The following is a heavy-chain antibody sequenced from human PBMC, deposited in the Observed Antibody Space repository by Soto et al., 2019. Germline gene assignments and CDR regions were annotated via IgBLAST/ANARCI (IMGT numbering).Heavy chain of an antibody. CDR1: AVSISSGGYY. CDR2: MYYNHST. Sequence: SETLSLTCSVSAVSISSGGYYWTWCRRRAGGGRGCIVDMYYNHSTNNNPSLKGRVTISGDTSKKQFFLEVRSVTAADTAVYYGATQPLYDSSGYFYYWGQGRLVTVSS. D-gene: IGHD3-22*01. CDR3: ATQPLYDSSGYFYY. V-gene: IGHV4-31*03. J-gene: IGHJ4*02.